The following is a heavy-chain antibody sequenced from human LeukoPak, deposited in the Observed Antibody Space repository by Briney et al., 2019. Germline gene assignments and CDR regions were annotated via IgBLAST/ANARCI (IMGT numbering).Heavy chain of an antibody. D-gene: IGHD2-8*02. CDR1: GFTFSTYA. CDR3: AKPIGTATRGGFDI. V-gene: IGHV3-23*01. Sequence: GGSLRLPCAVSGFTFSTYAMSWVRQAPGKGLEWVSAVSGNGDSTYYADSVKGRFTISRDNSKNTLYLQMNNLRAEDTAVYYCAKPIGTATRGGFDIWGQGTMVTVSS. J-gene: IGHJ3*02. CDR2: VSGNGDST.